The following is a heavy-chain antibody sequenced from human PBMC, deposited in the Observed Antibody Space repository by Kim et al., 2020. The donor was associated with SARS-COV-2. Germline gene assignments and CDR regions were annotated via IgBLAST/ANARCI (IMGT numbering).Heavy chain of an antibody. J-gene: IGHJ6*02. D-gene: IGHD2-2*01. CDR3: AREDCSSTSCYAYYYYYGMDV. V-gene: IGHV3-21*01. CDR2: ISSSSSYI. Sequence: GGSLRLSCAASGFTFSSYSMNWVRQAPGKGLEWVSSISSSSSYIYYADSVKGRFTISRDNAKNSLYLQMNSLRAEDTAVYYCAREDCSSTSCYAYYYYYGMDVWGQGTTVTVSS. CDR1: GFTFSSYS.